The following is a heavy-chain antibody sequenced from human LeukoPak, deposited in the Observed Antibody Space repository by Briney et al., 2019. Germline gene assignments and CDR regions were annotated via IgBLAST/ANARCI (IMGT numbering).Heavy chain of an antibody. CDR2: INHSGST. V-gene: IGHV4-34*01. D-gene: IGHD4-17*01. Sequence: SETLSLTCAVYGGSFSGYYWSWIRQPPGKGLEWIGEINHSGSTNYNPSLKSRVTISVDTSKNQFSLKLSSVTAADTAVYYCARATVPPGDPPREDWYFDLWGRGTLVTVSS. CDR3: ARATVPPGDPPREDWYFDL. CDR1: GGSFSGYY. J-gene: IGHJ2*01.